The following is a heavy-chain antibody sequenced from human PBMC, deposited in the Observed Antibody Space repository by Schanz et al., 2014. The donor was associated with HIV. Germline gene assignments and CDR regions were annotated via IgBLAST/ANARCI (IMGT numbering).Heavy chain of an antibody. Sequence: QVQLVQSGAGVKKPGASVRVSCKASGYPFSSNDINWVRQASGQGLEWVGWMNPRSGNTGYAQKFQGRVTLTRNASLTTAYMELSSLTSDDTAVYYCTRGARDCSNGVCGGTYFDYWGQGTLVTVSS. V-gene: IGHV1-8*02. CDR1: GYPFSSND. J-gene: IGHJ4*02. CDR3: TRGARDCSNGVCGGTYFDY. CDR2: MNPRSGNT. D-gene: IGHD2-8*01.